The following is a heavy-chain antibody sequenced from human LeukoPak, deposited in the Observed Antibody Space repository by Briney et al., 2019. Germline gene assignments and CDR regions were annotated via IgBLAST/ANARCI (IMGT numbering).Heavy chain of an antibody. CDR3: ARDLRVNCSGGSCYDNWFDP. CDR1: GFTVSSNY. V-gene: IGHV3-66*01. J-gene: IGHJ5*02. CDR2: IYSGGST. D-gene: IGHD2-15*01. Sequence: PGGSLRLSCAASGFTVSSNYMSWVRQAPGKGLEWVSVIYSGGSTYYADSVKGRFTLSRDNSKNTLYLQMNSLRAEDTAVYYCARDLRVNCSGGSCYDNWFDPWGQGTLVTVSS.